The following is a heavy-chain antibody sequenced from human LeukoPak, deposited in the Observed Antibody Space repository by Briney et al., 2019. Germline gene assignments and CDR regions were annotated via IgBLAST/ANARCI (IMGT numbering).Heavy chain of an antibody. CDR2: ISSSGSTI. V-gene: IGHV3-48*03. CDR3: ARSGNNYYGSGDHVEDYYYYGMDV. CDR1: GFTFSSYE. J-gene: IGHJ6*02. D-gene: IGHD3-10*01. Sequence: PGGSLRLSCAASGFTFSSYEMTWVRQAPGKGLEWVSYISSSGSTIYYADSVKGRFTISRDNAKNSLYLQMNSLRAEDTAVYYCARSGNNYYGSGDHVEDYYYYGMDVWGQGTTVTVSS.